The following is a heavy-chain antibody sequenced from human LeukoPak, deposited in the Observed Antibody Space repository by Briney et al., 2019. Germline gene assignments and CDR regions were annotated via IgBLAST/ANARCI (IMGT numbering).Heavy chain of an antibody. CDR3: ARDLYGYEGPFDY. D-gene: IGHD5-18*01. Sequence: PGGSLRLSCAASGFTFSNYGMHWVRQAPGKGLQWVSLISYDGSKKYYEDSVKGRFTISRYNSKSTLYLQMNSLRAEDTAIYYCARDLYGYEGPFDYWGQGTLVTVSS. CDR2: ISYDGSKK. V-gene: IGHV3-30*05. J-gene: IGHJ4*02. CDR1: GFTFSNYG.